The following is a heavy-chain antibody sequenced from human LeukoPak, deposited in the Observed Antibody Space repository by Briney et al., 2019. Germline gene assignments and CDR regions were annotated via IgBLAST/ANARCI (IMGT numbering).Heavy chain of an antibody. D-gene: IGHD3-16*02. CDR1: GFTFSSYA. Sequence: GGSLRLSCAASGFTFSSYAMSWVRQAPGKGLEWVSAISGSGGSTYYADSVKGRFTISRDNSKNTLYLQMNSLRAEDTAVYYCATARITFGGVIVSQCWGQGTLVTVSS. CDR3: ATARITFGGVIVSQC. V-gene: IGHV3-23*01. J-gene: IGHJ4*02. CDR2: ISGSGGST.